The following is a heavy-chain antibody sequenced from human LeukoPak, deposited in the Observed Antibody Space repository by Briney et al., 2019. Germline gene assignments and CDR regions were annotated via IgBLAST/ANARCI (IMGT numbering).Heavy chain of an antibody. CDR3: VRVGRSGYSLDY. CDR2: ISSSSSNI. Sequence: GGSLGLSCAASGFAFNTYGIDWVRQAPGKGLEWFSYISSSSSNIYYADSVMGRFTISRDNANNLVFLQMNSLRAEDTAVYYCVRVGRSGYSLDYWGQGTLVTVSS. V-gene: IGHV3-48*04. D-gene: IGHD3-3*01. J-gene: IGHJ4*02. CDR1: GFAFNTYG.